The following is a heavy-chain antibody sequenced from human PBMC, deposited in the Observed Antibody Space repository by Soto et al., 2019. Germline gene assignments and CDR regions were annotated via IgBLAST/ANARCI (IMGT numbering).Heavy chain of an antibody. CDR3: AKKKAKGVYSSGSDY. Sequence: GGSLRLSCAASGFTFSSYAMSWVRQAPGKGLEWVSAISGSGGSTYYADSVKGRFTISRDNSKNTLYLQMNSLRAEDTAVYYCAKKKAKGVYSSGSDYWGQGTLVTVSS. J-gene: IGHJ4*02. V-gene: IGHV3-23*01. D-gene: IGHD6-19*01. CDR2: ISGSGGST. CDR1: GFTFSSYA.